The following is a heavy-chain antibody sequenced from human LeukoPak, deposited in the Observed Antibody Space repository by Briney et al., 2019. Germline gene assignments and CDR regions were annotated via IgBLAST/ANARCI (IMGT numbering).Heavy chain of an antibody. CDR3: AKVGGDHSYYGMDV. J-gene: IGHJ6*02. CDR2: LSTTGEDT. CDR1: GFTFGSYV. D-gene: IGHD2-21*02. V-gene: IGHV3-23*01. Sequence: GGSLRLSCAAAGFTFGSYVMTWVRQAPGKGLGWVSGLSTTGEDTYYAGSVKGRFTVARDNSRKTLHLQMNSLRPEDTAVYYCAKVGGDHSYYGMDVWGQGPTVTVSS.